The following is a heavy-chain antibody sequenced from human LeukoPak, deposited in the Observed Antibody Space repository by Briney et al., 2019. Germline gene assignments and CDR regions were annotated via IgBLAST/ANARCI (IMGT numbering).Heavy chain of an antibody. CDR1: GFTFTTFW. Sequence: PGGSLRLSCATSGFTFTTFWMHWVRQAPGKGLVWVSRISNDGSSTNYADSVKGRFTISRDNAKNTLYLQMNSLKTEDTAVYYCTTDRLGSGWYYSFYYYYMDVWGKGTTVTISS. J-gene: IGHJ6*03. V-gene: IGHV3-74*01. CDR2: ISNDGSST. D-gene: IGHD6-19*01. CDR3: TTDRLGSGWYYSFYYYYMDV.